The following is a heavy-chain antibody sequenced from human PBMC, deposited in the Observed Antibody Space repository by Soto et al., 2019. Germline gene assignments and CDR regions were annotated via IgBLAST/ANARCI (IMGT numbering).Heavy chain of an antibody. Sequence: PGGSLRLSCAASGFTFSSYWMHWVRQAPGKGLVWVSRINSDGSSTSYADSVKGRFTISRDNSSNTLYLQMSSLRAEDTAVYRCAKHREKYPPSCPDNWGPGAPVTVSS. V-gene: IGHV3-74*01. J-gene: IGHJ4*02. CDR2: INSDGSST. CDR1: GFTFSSYW. D-gene: IGHD3-16*02. CDR3: AKHREKYPPSCPDN.